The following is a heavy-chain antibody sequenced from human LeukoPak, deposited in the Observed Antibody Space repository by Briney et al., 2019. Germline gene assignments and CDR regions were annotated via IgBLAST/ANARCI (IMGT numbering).Heavy chain of an antibody. CDR2: IYPGDYDN. CDR3: ARHAYCSSTSCYNTELSSMDV. J-gene: IGHJ6*02. CDR1: GYRFTSYW. V-gene: IGHV5-51*01. Sequence: LGGSLEISCKGSGYRFTSYWIGWVRQMPGKGLEWMGIIYPGDYDNRYSPSFQGQVTISADKSISTAYLQWSSLKASDTAMYYCARHAYCSSTSCYNTELSSMDVWGQGTTVTVSS. D-gene: IGHD2-2*01.